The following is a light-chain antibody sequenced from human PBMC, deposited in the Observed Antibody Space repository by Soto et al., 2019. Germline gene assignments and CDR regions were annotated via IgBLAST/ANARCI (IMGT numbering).Light chain of an antibody. V-gene: IGKV3-11*01. CDR2: DAY. Sequence: EIVLTQSPATLSLSPGERATLSCRASQSVSSYLAWYQQKPGQAPRLLIYDAYNRATGIPARFSGSGSGTDFTLTISSLQSEDFAVYYCQQYNNWPPYTFGQGTKVDI. J-gene: IGKJ2*01. CDR3: QQYNNWPPYT. CDR1: QSVSSY.